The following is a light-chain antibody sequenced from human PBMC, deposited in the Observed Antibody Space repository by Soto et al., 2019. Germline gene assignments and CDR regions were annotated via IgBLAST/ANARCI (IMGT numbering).Light chain of an antibody. Sequence: DIQATQSPSSLSAAVGDRVTITCRASQDIRTYLAWYQQKPGKAPKLLIFAASTLQSGVPPRFIGSGSGTDFTLTISNLQPEDFATYYCQQGTALMYTFGQGTKVDI. J-gene: IGKJ2*01. CDR3: QQGTALMYT. V-gene: IGKV1D-12*01. CDR1: QDIRTY. CDR2: AAS.